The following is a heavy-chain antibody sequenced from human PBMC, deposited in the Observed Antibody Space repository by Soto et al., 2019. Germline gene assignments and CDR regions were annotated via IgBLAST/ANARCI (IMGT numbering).Heavy chain of an antibody. V-gene: IGHV3-30-3*01. Sequence: QVQLVESGGGVVQPGRSLRLSCAASGFTFSSPSIQWVRQAPGKGLEWLAGISYDGRIKYYADSVKGRFTISRDNSKNTAYLQMNSQRAEDTSVFYCAREWSTSGDLDYWGQGTLVIVSS. CDR2: ISYDGRIK. CDR1: GFTFSSPS. J-gene: IGHJ4*02. D-gene: IGHD3-10*01. CDR3: AREWSTSGDLDY.